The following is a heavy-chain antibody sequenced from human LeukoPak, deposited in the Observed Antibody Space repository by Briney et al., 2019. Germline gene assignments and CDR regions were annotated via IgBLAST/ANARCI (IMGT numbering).Heavy chain of an antibody. Sequence: PGGSLRLSCAASGFTFSTYDMNWVRQAPGKGLEWVSSISSSSSSIYYADSVKGRFTISRDNAKNSLYLQMNSLRAEDTAVYWCARDYIAYDPLDYWGQGTLVTVSS. CDR2: ISSSSSSI. D-gene: IGHD3-3*01. V-gene: IGHV3-21*01. J-gene: IGHJ4*02. CDR3: ARDYIAYDPLDY. CDR1: GFTFSTYD.